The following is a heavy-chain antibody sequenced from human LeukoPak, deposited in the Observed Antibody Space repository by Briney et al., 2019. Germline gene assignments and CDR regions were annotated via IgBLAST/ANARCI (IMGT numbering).Heavy chain of an antibody. V-gene: IGHV4-59*08. D-gene: IGHD1-1*01. CDR1: GGSIFSYY. Sequence: SETLSLNCSVSGGSIFSYYWSWIRQPPGKGLEYIGYISDSGSTNYNPSLKSRVTISVDTPKNQISLKLSSVTAADTAVYYCARHGETTVVYIDHWGQGTLVTVSS. CDR3: ARHGETTVVYIDH. CDR2: ISDSGST. J-gene: IGHJ4*02.